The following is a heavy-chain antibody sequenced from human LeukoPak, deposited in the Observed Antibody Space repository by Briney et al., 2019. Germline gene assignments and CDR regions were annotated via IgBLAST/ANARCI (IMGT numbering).Heavy chain of an antibody. CDR3: ARDRRYSSGWYGAFDI. J-gene: IGHJ3*02. CDR2: IYTSGSTI. CDR1: GFNFSYYE. V-gene: IGHV3-48*03. Sequence: GGSLRLSCAASGFNFSYYEMSWVRQAPGKGLEWVSYIYTSGSTIYYADSVKGRFTISRDNAKSSMYLQMNSLRADDTAVYYCARDRRYSSGWYGAFDIWGQGTMVTVSS. D-gene: IGHD6-19*01.